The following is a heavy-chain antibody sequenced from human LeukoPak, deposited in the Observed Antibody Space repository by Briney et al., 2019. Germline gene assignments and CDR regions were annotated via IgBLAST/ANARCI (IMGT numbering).Heavy chain of an antibody. V-gene: IGHV4-39*01. CDR2: IDYSGNT. Sequence: SETLSLTCTVAGASISSSTYYWAWIRQPPGKGLEWIGSIDYSGNTYYNPPLESRLTLSVDTSTNPCSLRLNSVTAADPAVYYCTPHKDSGDYVGWYFDPWGRGTPVSVSS. CDR1: GASISSSTYY. J-gene: IGHJ2*01. D-gene: IGHD4-17*01. CDR3: TPHKDSGDYVGWYFDP.